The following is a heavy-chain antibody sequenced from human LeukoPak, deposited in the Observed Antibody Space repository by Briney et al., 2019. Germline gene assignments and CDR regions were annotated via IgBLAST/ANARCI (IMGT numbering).Heavy chain of an antibody. V-gene: IGHV4-39*01. CDR2: IPYSGNA. CDR1: GGSISSSSYY. D-gene: IGHD6-19*01. CDR3: ARYPYSGISGWQAFDY. Sequence: SETLSLTCTASGGSISSSSYYWGWIRQPPGQGLEWIGTIPYSGNAYYSPSLKSRVTISVDTSKNQFSLKVSSVTAADTAVYYCARYPYSGISGWQAFDYWGQGTLVTVSS. J-gene: IGHJ4*02.